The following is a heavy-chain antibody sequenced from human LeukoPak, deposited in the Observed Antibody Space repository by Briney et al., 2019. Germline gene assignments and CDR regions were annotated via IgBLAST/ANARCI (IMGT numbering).Heavy chain of an antibody. V-gene: IGHV4-59*01. Sequence: SETLSLTCTVSGGSISRYYWSWIRQPPGKGLEWIGYIYYSGSTNYNPSLKSRVTISVDTSTSTVYMELSSLRSEDTAVYYCARQVGGVTTAFDIWGQGTMVTVSS. D-gene: IGHD2-21*02. J-gene: IGHJ3*02. CDR2: IYYSGST. CDR1: GGSISRYY. CDR3: ARQVGGVTTAFDI.